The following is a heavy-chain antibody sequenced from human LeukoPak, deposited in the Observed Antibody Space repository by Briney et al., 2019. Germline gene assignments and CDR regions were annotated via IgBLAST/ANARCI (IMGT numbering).Heavy chain of an antibody. CDR1: GFTFSSYS. CDR2: ISSSSYI. V-gene: IGHV3-21*01. J-gene: IGHJ4*02. Sequence: PGGSLRLSCAASGFTFSSYSMNWVRQAPGKGLEWVSSISSSSYIYYADSVKGRFTISRDNAKNSLYLQMNSLRAEDTAVYYCARERIYYDFWSGHPSPLDYWGQGTLVTVSS. D-gene: IGHD3-3*01. CDR3: ARERIYYDFWSGHPSPLDY.